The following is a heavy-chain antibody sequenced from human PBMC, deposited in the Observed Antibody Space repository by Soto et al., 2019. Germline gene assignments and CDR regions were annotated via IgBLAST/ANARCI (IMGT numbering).Heavy chain of an antibody. V-gene: IGHV4-31*03. CDR2: IYYSGST. D-gene: IGHD3-16*01. Sequence: SETLSLTCTVSGGSISSGGYYWSWIRQHPGKGLEWIGYIYYSGSTYYNPSLKSRVTISVDTSKNQFSLKLSSVTAADTAVYYCARRDMITFGGNDGMDVWGQGTTVTVSS. J-gene: IGHJ6*02. CDR1: GGSISSGGYY. CDR3: ARRDMITFGGNDGMDV.